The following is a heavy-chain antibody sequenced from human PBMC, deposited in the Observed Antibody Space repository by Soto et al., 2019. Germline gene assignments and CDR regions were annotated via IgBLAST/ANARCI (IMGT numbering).Heavy chain of an antibody. CDR3: ARVRAYITMVRGVNFYDYGMDV. D-gene: IGHD3-10*01. J-gene: IGHJ6*02. V-gene: IGHV3-53*01. CDR1: GFTVSSNY. CDR2: IYSGGST. Sequence: GGSLRLSCAASGFTVSSNYMSWVRQAPGKGLEWVSVIYSGGSTYYADSVKGRFTISRDNSKNTLYLQMNSLRAEDTAVYYCARVRAYITMVRGVNFYDYGMDVWGQGTTVTVSS.